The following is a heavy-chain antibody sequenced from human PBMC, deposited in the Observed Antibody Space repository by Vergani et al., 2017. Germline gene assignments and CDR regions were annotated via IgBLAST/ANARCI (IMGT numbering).Heavy chain of an antibody. CDR3: ARMGGSDEGDVFRIGYFDS. CDR2: IYSTGST. J-gene: IGHJ4*02. CDR1: GDSISSGVYY. D-gene: IGHD2-21*01. V-gene: IGHV4-31*03. Sequence: QVQLQESGPGLVKPSQTLSLTCSVSGDSISSGVYYWNWIRQPPGKGLEWIGYIYSTGSTHHNPSLRRRINMSVDTSKNQFSLKLNSVTAADTALYYCARMGGSDEGDVFRIGYFDSWGPGILVTVSS.